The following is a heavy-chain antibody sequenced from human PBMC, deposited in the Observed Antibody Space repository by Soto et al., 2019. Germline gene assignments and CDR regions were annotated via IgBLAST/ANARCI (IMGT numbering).Heavy chain of an antibody. CDR2: VYYTGDT. J-gene: IGHJ6*02. CDR3: VRQGLDSLHGLVDV. V-gene: IGHV4-59*08. CDR1: SGPDRSHN. D-gene: IGHD2-15*01. Sequence: QVQLQQSGPRLVKPSETLSLTCTVSSGPDRSHNWGWIRQPPGRGLERIGYVYYTGDTAYNPSLRSRGTISADTSTNDISLTLNSVTDADTAVYYCVRQGLDSLHGLVDVWGQGTTVSVSS.